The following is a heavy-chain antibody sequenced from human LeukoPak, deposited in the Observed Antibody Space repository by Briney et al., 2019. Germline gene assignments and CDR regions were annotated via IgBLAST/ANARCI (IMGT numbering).Heavy chain of an antibody. J-gene: IGHJ4*02. CDR3: AKFVGLLTNFDY. D-gene: IGHD2-15*01. CDR1: GFTFSSYG. Sequence: GGSLRLSCAASGFTFSSYGMDWVRQAPGEGLEWVAFIRYDGSNKYYADSVKGRFTISRDNSKNTLYLQMNSLRAEDTAVYYCAKFVGLLTNFDYWGQGTLVTVSS. V-gene: IGHV3-30*02. CDR2: IRYDGSNK.